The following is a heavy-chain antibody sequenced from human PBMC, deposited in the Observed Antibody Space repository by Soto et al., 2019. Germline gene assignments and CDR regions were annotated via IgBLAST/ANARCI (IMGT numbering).Heavy chain of an antibody. V-gene: IGHV4-31*03. D-gene: IGHD2-15*01. CDR2: IYYSGST. CDR1: GGSISSDGYY. Sequence: PSETLSLTCTVSGGSISSDGYYWSWIRQHPGKGLEWIGYIYYSGSTCYNPSLKSRVTISVDTSKNQFSLKLSSVTAADTAVYYCARDYCSGGSCYLNWFDPWGQGTLVTVSS. J-gene: IGHJ5*02. CDR3: ARDYCSGGSCYLNWFDP.